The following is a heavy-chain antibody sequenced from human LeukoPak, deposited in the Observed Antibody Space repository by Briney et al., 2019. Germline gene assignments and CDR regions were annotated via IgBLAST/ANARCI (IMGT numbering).Heavy chain of an antibody. CDR1: GYTFTSYG. CDR3: ARDSIVLMVYAMPNWFDP. Sequence: ASVKVSCKASGYTFTSYGTSWVRQAPGQGLEWMGWISAYNGNTNYAQKLQGRVTMTTDTSTSTAYMELRSLRSDDTAVYYCARDSIVLMVYAMPNWFDPWGQGTLVTVSS. V-gene: IGHV1-18*01. D-gene: IGHD2-8*01. CDR2: ISAYNGNT. J-gene: IGHJ5*02.